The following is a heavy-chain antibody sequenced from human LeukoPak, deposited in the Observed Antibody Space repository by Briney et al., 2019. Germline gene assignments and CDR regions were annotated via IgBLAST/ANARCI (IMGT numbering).Heavy chain of an antibody. D-gene: IGHD4-17*01. Sequence: SETLSLTCTVSGGSISPKTYYWGWIRQPPGKGLEWIGSIDFSGSPDYSSSLKSRVTISLDTSMKQFSLKPSYVTAADTSVYYCARGEGDYGDYSDYWGQGILVTVSS. J-gene: IGHJ4*02. CDR3: ARGEGDYGDYSDY. CDR1: GGSISPKTYY. V-gene: IGHV4-39*01. CDR2: IDFSGSP.